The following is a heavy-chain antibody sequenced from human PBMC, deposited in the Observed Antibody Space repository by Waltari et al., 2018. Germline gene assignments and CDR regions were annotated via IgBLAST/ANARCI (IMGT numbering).Heavy chain of an antibody. CDR3: ARGRQIAVAGTDY. D-gene: IGHD6-19*01. CDR1: GFTFSSYS. V-gene: IGHV3-21*01. J-gene: IGHJ4*02. CDR2: ISSSSSYI. Sequence: EVQLVESGGGVVKPGGSLRLSCAASGFTFSSYSMNWVRKAPGKGLEWVSSISSSSSYIYYADSVKGRFTISRDNAKNSLYLQMNSLRAEDTAVYYCARGRQIAVAGTDYWGQGTLVTVSS.